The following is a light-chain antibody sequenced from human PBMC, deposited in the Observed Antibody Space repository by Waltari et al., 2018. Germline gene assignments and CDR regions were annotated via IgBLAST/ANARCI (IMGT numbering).Light chain of an antibody. V-gene: IGKV3-11*01. CDR1: ESVSNY. CDR2: DTS. Sequence: VVLTQSPVTLSFAAGERATLPCTASESVSNYLAWYQQKPGQSPRLLIFDTSKRATGIPARFSGSGYGTDFTLTINNLEAEDFALYYCQQGSILPLTFGGGTKVEI. J-gene: IGKJ4*01. CDR3: QQGSILPLT.